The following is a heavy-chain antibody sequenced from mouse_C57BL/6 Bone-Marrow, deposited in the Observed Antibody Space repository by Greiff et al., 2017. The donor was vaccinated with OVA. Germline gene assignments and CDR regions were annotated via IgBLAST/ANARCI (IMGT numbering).Heavy chain of an antibody. D-gene: IGHD1-1*01. Sequence: EVQLQQSGPELVKPGASVKIPCEASGYTFTDYNMDWVKQSHGKSLEWIGDINPNNGGTIYNQKFKGKATLTVDKSSSTAYMELRSLTSEDTAVYYCARRLRWYFDVWGTGTTVTVSS. CDR3: ARRLRWYFDV. V-gene: IGHV1-18*01. CDR1: GYTFTDYN. CDR2: INPNNGGT. J-gene: IGHJ1*03.